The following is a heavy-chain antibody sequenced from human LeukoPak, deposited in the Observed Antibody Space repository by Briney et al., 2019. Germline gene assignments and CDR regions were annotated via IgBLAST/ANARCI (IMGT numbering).Heavy chain of an antibody. V-gene: IGHV3-30*18. CDR1: GFTFNNYG. CDR2: ISYDGSTK. CDR3: AKEYSSGWTDY. D-gene: IGHD6-19*01. J-gene: IGHJ4*02. Sequence: PGGSLRLSCAASGFTFNNYGMHWVRQAPGKGLEWVAVISYDGSTKYYADSVKGRFTISRDNSKNTLYLQMNSLRAEDTAVYYCAKEYSSGWTDYWGQEILVTVSS.